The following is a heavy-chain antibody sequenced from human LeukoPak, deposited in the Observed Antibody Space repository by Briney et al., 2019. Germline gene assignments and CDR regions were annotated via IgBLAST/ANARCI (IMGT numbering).Heavy chain of an antibody. Sequence: ASVKVSCKASGGTFSSYAISWVRQAPGQGLEWMGGIIPIFGTANYAQKFQGRVTITADESTSTAYMELSSLRSEDTAVYYCARAGTAGVDTAMVYFDYWGQGTLVTVSS. D-gene: IGHD5-18*01. J-gene: IGHJ4*02. CDR2: IIPIFGTA. V-gene: IGHV1-69*13. CDR1: GGTFSSYA. CDR3: ARAGTAGVDTAMVYFDY.